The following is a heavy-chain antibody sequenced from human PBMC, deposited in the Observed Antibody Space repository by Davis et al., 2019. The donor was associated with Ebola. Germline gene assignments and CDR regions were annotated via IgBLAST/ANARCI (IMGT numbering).Heavy chain of an antibody. CDR2: IDPSDSYT. CDR1: GYSFTSYW. CDR3: ALRYYGMDV. J-gene: IGHJ6*02. Sequence: GGSLRLSCKGSGYSFTSYWISWVRQLPGKGLEWMGRIDPSDSYTKYSPSFQGHVTISADKSISTAYLQWSSLKASDTAMYYCALRYYGMDVWGQGTTVTVSS. V-gene: IGHV5-10-1*01.